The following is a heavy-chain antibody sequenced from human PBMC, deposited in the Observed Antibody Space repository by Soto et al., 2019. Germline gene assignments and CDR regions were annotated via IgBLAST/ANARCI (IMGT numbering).Heavy chain of an antibody. CDR2: IYYGGST. CDR3: ARISGYSYGLPPDFDY. CDR1: GGSVSSGSYY. J-gene: IGHJ4*02. Sequence: QVQLQESGPGLVKPSETLSLTCTVSGGSVSSGSYYWSWIRQPPGKGLEWIGYIYYGGSTNYNPSLKSRVTISVDTSKNQFSLKLSSVTAADTAVYYCARISGYSYGLPPDFDYWGQGTLVTVSS. V-gene: IGHV4-61*01. D-gene: IGHD5-18*01.